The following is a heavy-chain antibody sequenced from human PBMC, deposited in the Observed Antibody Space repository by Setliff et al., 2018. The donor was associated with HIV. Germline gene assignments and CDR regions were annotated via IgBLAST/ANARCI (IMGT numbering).Heavy chain of an antibody. CDR3: ARIQSPTMVIDY. CDR1: GFSLSTNRMC. Sequence: VSGPTLVNPTQTLTLTCTFSGFSLSTNRMCVGWIRQPPGKALEWLARIDWDDDKYYNTSLQTRLTISKDTSKNQVVLTMTNMDPADTATYYCARIQSPTMVIDYWGRGTLVTVSS. V-gene: IGHV2-70*11. J-gene: IGHJ4*02. D-gene: IGHD3-10*01. CDR2: IDWDDDK.